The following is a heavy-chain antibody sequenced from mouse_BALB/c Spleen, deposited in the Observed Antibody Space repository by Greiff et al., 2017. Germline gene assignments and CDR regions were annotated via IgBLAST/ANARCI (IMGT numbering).Heavy chain of an antibody. V-gene: IGHV2-9*02. CDR3: AREDRGYDGYPLAY. CDR2: IWAGGST. D-gene: IGHD2-2*01. Sequence: QVQLKESGPGLVAPSQSLSITCTVSGFSLTSYGVHWVRQPPGKGLEWLGVIWAGGSTNYNSALMSRLSISKDNSKSQVFLKMNSLQTDDTAMYYCAREDRGYDGYPLAYWGQGTLVTVSA. CDR1: GFSLTSYG. J-gene: IGHJ3*01.